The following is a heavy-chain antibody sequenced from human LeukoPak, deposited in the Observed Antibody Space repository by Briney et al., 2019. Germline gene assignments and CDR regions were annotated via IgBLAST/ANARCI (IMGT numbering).Heavy chain of an antibody. CDR1: GSSFSTYW. Sequence: PGGSLRLSCAGSGSSFSTYWMTWVRQAPGKGLEWVAYIKEDGSEIYYVDSVKGRFSISRDNAKNSLYLQMNNLRAEDTAVYYCARNVYYFDYWGQGTLVTVSS. D-gene: IGHD2-8*01. J-gene: IGHJ4*02. V-gene: IGHV3-7*01. CDR2: IKEDGSEI. CDR3: ARNVYYFDY.